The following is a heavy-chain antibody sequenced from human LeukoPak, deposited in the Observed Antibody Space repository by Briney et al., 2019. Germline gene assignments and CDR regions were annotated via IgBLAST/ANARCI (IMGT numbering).Heavy chain of an antibody. CDR2: ISSSSSPI. Sequence: PGGSLRLSCAASGFTFSDYNMNWVRQAPGKGLEWVSYISSSSSPIYYADSVKGRFTISRDNAKNSLYLQMNSLRDEDTGVYYCARETHLGYGSELNWGQGTLVTVSS. D-gene: IGHD3-10*01. CDR1: GFTFSDYN. CDR3: ARETHLGYGSELN. V-gene: IGHV3-48*02. J-gene: IGHJ4*02.